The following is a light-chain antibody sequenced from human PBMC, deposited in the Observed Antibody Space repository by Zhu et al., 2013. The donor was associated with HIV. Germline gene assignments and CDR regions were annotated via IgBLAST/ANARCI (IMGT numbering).Light chain of an antibody. CDR1: QGISNY. CDR2: DAS. V-gene: IGKV3-11*01. CDR3: QQFNSYPLT. J-gene: IGKJ4*01. Sequence: IVLTQSPVILSLSPGERATLSCRASQGISNYLAWYQQKPGQAPRLLMFDASNRAAGVPARFSGSGSGTDFTLTISSLEPEDFATYYCQQFNSYPLTFGGGTKIEIK.